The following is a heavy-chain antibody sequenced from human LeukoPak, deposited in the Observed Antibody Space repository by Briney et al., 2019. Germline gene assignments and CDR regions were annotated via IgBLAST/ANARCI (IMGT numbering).Heavy chain of an antibody. J-gene: IGHJ4*02. CDR3: ARHYGGNSGLDY. V-gene: IGHV4-34*01. D-gene: IGHD4-23*01. Sequence: SETLSLTCAVSGGSISSGGYSWSWIRQPPGKGLEWIGEINHSGSTNYNPSLKSRVTISVDTSKNQFSLKLSSVTAADTAVYYCARHYGGNSGLDYWGQGTLVTVSS. CDR2: INHSGST. CDR1: GGSISSGGYS.